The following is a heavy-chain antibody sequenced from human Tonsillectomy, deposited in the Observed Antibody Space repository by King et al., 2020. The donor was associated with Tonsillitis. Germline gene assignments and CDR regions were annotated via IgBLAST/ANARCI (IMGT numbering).Heavy chain of an antibody. J-gene: IGHJ5*02. CDR3: ARRCVVVVAATGWFDP. D-gene: IGHD2-15*01. Sequence: VQLQQWGAGLLKPSETLSLTCAVYGGSFSGYYWSWIRQPPGKGLEWIGEINLIGGTTYNPSLKSRVTVPEDTSKNQFSLKLSSVTAADTAVYYCARRCVVVVAATGWFDPWGQGTLVTVSS. CDR2: INLIGGT. CDR1: GGSFSGYY. V-gene: IGHV4-34*01.